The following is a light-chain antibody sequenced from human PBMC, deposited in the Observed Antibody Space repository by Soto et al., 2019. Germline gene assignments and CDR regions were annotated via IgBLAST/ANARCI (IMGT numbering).Light chain of an antibody. CDR2: GSS. CDR3: QQYKNWPL. CDR1: HSVNSH. Sequence: MMMTQSPATLSLSPGERVTLSCRTSHSVNSHLAWYQQKPGQAPRLLLYGSSTRATGIPVRFSGSGFGTEFTLTISSLQSEDFAVYYCQQYKNWPLFGQGTRLEI. V-gene: IGKV3-15*01. J-gene: IGKJ5*01.